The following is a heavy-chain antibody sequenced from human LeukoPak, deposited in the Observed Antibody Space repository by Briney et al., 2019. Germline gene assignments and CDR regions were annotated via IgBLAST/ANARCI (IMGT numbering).Heavy chain of an antibody. J-gene: IGHJ4*02. CDR3: ARGGRDGYKYFDY. CDR2: ISSNGGST. D-gene: IGHD5-24*01. Sequence: PGGSLRLSCAASGFTFSSYAMHWVRQAPGKGLEYVSAISSNGGSTYYANSVKGRFTISRDNSKNTLYLQMGSLRAEDMAVYYCARGGRDGYKYFDYRGQGTLVTVSS. V-gene: IGHV3-64*01. CDR1: GFTFSSYA.